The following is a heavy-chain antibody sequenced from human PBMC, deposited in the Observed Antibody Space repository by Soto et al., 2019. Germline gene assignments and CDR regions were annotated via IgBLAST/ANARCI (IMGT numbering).Heavy chain of an antibody. CDR1: GYSFTDYH. Sequence: GASVKVSCKASGYSFTDYHIHWVRQAPGQGLEWLGRINPKSGGSTYYADSVKGRFTISRDNSKNMLFLQINGLRAEDTAVYYCAKDPPTTGTTFDYWGRGTLVTVSS. CDR3: AKDPPTTGTTFDY. J-gene: IGHJ4*02. CDR2: INPKSGGST. V-gene: IGHV1-2*06. D-gene: IGHD1-1*01.